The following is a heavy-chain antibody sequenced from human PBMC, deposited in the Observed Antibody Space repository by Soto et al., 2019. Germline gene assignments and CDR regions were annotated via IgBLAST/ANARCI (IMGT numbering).Heavy chain of an antibody. V-gene: IGHV4-4*02. D-gene: IGHD3-10*01. CDR1: GGSISTNNW. CDR2: IYHTGGT. Sequence: QVQLQESGPGLVKPSGTLSLTCAVSGGSISTNNWWSWVRQPPGKGLEWIGEIYHTGGTNYNPCLKRRVAMSVDKSKNQFSLNLNSVTAADTAVYYCAREKGAGTYMGFDYWGQGTLVTVSS. CDR3: AREKGAGTYMGFDY. J-gene: IGHJ4*02.